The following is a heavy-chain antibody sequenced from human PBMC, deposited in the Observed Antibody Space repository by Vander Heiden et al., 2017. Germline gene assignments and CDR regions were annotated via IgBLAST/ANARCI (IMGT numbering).Heavy chain of an antibody. CDR3: AKVSCPTFSCYGPHYYYGMDV. D-gene: IGHD2-2*01. V-gene: IGHV3-23*01. J-gene: IGHJ6*02. Sequence: EVQLLESGGGLVQPGESLRRSCAASGFSFSSYPTSWVRQAPGKGLEWVSVISGSGGSTYYADSVKGRFTLSRDNSKNTLHLQMNSLRADDTAVYYCAKVSCPTFSCYGPHYYYGMDVWGQGTTVTVSS. CDR1: GFSFSSYP. CDR2: ISGSGGST.